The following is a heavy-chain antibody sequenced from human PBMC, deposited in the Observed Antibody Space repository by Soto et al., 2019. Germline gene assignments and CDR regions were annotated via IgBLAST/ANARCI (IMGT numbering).Heavy chain of an antibody. CDR3: ARDAGGYSYGYTDPTPSYYFDY. D-gene: IGHD5-18*01. V-gene: IGHV3-11*06. J-gene: IGHJ4*02. Sequence: GGSLRLSCAASGFTFSDYYMSWIRQAPGKGLEWVSYISSSSSYTNYADSVKGRFTISRDNAKNSLYLQMNSLRAEDTAVYYCARDAGGYSYGYTDPTPSYYFDYWGQGTLVTVSS. CDR1: GFTFSDYY. CDR2: ISSSSSYT.